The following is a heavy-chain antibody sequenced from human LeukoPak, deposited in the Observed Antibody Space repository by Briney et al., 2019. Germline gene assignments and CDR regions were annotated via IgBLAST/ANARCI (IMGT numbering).Heavy chain of an antibody. V-gene: IGHV3-48*03. Sequence: GGSLRLSCAASGFTFSSYEMNWVRQAPGKGLEWVSLISSSGSTMYYADSMKGRFTISRDNAGNSLYLQMSSLRVEDTAVYYCARLALDSSGYNYSDFWGQGTLVTVSS. CDR3: ARLALDSSGYNYSDF. J-gene: IGHJ4*02. CDR1: GFTFSSYE. CDR2: ISSSGSTM. D-gene: IGHD3-22*01.